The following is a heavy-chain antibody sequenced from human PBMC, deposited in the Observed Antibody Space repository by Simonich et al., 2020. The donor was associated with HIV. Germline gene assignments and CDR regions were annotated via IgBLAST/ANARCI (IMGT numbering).Heavy chain of an antibody. V-gene: IGHV4-34*01. D-gene: IGHD2-2*01. CDR3: ARGFYQRLYYFDY. CDR2: INHSGST. Sequence: QVQLQQWGAGLLKPSETLSLTCAVYGGSFSGYYWSWIRQPPGKGVEWIGEINHSGSTNYNPSLKSRVTISVDTSKNQFSLKLSSVTAADTAVYYCARGFYQRLYYFDYWGQGTLVTVSS. CDR1: GGSFSGYY. J-gene: IGHJ4*02.